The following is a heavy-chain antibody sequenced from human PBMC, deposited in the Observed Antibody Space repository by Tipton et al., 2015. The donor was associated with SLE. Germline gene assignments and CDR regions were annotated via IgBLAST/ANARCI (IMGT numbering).Heavy chain of an antibody. D-gene: IGHD1-26*01. CDR3: ARAHYSCCCTQFFYY. V-gene: IGHV4-34*01. J-gene: IGHJ4*02. CDR2: INHSETT. CDR1: GGSFSDYY. Sequence: AGLVKPSETLSLTCAVYGGSFSDYYWSWIRQPPGKGLEWIGEINHSETTYYKSSLKSRVTMSVDTSKNQFSLRVNSVTAADTAIYYCARAHYSCCCTQFFYYWGQGTLVTVSS.